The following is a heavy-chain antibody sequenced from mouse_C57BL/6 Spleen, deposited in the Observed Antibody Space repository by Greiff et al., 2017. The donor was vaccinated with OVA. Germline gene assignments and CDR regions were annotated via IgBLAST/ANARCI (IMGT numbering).Heavy chain of an antibody. CDR1: GYAFSSYW. D-gene: IGHD2-5*01. CDR3: ARSYSNSWRDFDY. CDR2: IYPGDGDT. V-gene: IGHV1-80*01. J-gene: IGHJ2*01. Sequence: QVHVKQSGAELVKPGASVKISCKASGYAFSSYWMNWVKQRPGKGLEWIGQIYPGDGDTNYNGKFKGKATLTADKSSSTAYMQLSSLTSEDSAVYFCARSYSNSWRDFDYWGQGTTLTVSS.